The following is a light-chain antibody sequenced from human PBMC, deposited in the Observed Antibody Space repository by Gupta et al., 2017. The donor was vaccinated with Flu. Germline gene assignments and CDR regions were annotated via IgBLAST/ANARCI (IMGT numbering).Light chain of an antibody. CDR1: QSVSDR. Sequence: DIPMTQSPSTLSASVGDRVTITCRASQSVSDRLAWYQQKPGKAPKLLIYGASILQTGVPSRFSGSGSGTDFTLTIDSLQPDDFATYYCQQYDIYALTFGPGTRVDLK. J-gene: IGKJ3*01. V-gene: IGKV1-5*03. CDR3: QQYDIYALT. CDR2: GAS.